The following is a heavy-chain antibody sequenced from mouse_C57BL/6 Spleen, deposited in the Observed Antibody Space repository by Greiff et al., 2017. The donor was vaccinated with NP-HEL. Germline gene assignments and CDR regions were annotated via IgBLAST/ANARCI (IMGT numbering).Heavy chain of an antibody. V-gene: IGHV1-54*01. Sequence: QVQLQQSGAELVRPGTSVKVSCKASGYAFTNSLIEWVKQRPGQGLEWIGVINPGSGGTNYNEKFKGKATLTADKSSSTAYMQLSSLTSEDSAVYFCARGYYYAMDYWGQGTSVTVSS. CDR1: GYAFTNSL. CDR2: INPGSGGT. CDR3: ARGYYYAMDY. J-gene: IGHJ4*01.